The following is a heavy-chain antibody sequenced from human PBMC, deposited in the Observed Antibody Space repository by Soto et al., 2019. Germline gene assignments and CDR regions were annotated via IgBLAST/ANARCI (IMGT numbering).Heavy chain of an antibody. D-gene: IGHD3-16*01. CDR3: ARALVPDC. Sequence: EVQLVESGGGLVQPGGSLRLSCAASGFTFSGYWMHWVRQAPRKGLVWVSRINSDGSNINYAGSVTGRFTISRDNAKNTLYLQISSVRAEDTAEYYCARALVPDCWGQGSLFTVSS. CDR1: GFTFSGYW. J-gene: IGHJ4*02. V-gene: IGHV3-74*01. CDR2: INSDGSNI.